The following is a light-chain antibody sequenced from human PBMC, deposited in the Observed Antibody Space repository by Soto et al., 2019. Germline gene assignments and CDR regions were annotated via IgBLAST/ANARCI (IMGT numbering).Light chain of an antibody. CDR2: AAS. V-gene: IGKV1-39*01. CDR1: QSISSY. CDR3: QEYNSYS. J-gene: IGKJ1*01. Sequence: DIQMTQSPSSLSASVGDRVTITCRASQSISSYLNWYQQKPGKAPKLLIYAASNLQSGVPSRFSGSGSGTEFTLTISSLQPDDVATYYCQEYNSYSFGQGTKVDIK.